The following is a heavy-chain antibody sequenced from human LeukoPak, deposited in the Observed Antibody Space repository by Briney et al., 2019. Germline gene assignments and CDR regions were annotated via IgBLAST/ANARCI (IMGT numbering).Heavy chain of an antibody. Sequence: SETLSLTCAVYGGSFSGHYWSWIRQTPEKGLEWIGEINHSGSTNYNPSLKSRVTISVDTSKNQFSLNLSSVTAADTAVFYCARTKGDFWSGYFSYYYMDVWGKGTTVTVSS. D-gene: IGHD3-3*01. CDR3: ARTKGDFWSGYFSYYYMDV. J-gene: IGHJ6*03. CDR2: INHSGST. CDR1: GGSFSGHY. V-gene: IGHV4-34*01.